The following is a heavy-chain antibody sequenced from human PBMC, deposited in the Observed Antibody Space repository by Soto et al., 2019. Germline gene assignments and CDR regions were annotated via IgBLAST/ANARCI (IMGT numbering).Heavy chain of an antibody. CDR2: INHSGST. Sequence: SETLSLTCAVYGGSFSGYYWSWIRQPPGKGLEWIGEINHSGSTNYNPSLKSRVTISVDTSKNQFSLKLSSVTAADTAVYYCARRGYCSSTSCYTSFDFQHWGQGTLVTVSS. D-gene: IGHD2-2*02. J-gene: IGHJ1*01. V-gene: IGHV4-34*01. CDR3: ARRGYCSSTSCYTSFDFQH. CDR1: GGSFSGYY.